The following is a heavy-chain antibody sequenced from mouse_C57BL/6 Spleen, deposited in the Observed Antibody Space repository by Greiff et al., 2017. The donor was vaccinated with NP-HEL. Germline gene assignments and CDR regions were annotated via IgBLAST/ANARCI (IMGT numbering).Heavy chain of an antibody. Sequence: EVQLQQSGPELVKPGASVKMSCKASGYTFTDYNMHWVKQSHGKSLEWIGYINPNNGGTSYNQKFKGKATFTVNKSSSTAYMELRSLTSEDSAVYYCARGGLLLLGSFAYWGQGTLVTVSA. CDR3: ARGGLLLLGSFAY. J-gene: IGHJ3*01. V-gene: IGHV1-22*01. CDR1: GYTFTDYN. CDR2: INPNNGGT. D-gene: IGHD1-1*01.